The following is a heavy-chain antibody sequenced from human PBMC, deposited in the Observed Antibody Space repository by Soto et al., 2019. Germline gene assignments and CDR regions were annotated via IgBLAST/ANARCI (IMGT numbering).Heavy chain of an antibody. J-gene: IGHJ4*02. V-gene: IGHV1-18*04. CDR1: GYAFTSYG. CDR3: GRAATVSHHSDY. CDR2: IAPHSGRT. Sequence: QVQLVQSGPEVKKPGASVRVSCMTSGYAFTSYGVNWVRQVPGQGLEWMSGIAPHSGRTTYLPKFQGNVTINAQQPTNTAHMELTRLSSDDTGIYVYGRAATVSHHSDYWGQGTVVTVSA. D-gene: IGHD4-17*01.